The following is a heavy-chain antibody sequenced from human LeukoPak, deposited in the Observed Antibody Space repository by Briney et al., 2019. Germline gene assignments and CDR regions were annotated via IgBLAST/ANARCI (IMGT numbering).Heavy chain of an antibody. CDR2: IYYSGST. V-gene: IGHV4-59*01. D-gene: IGHD3-9*01. J-gene: IGHJ4*02. CDR1: GGSFSGYY. Sequence: SETLSLTCAVYGGSFSGYYWSWIRQPPGKGLEWIGYIYYSGSTNYNPSLKSRVTISVDTSKNQFSLKLSSVTAADTAVYYCARGWAYGIDDYWGQGTLVTVSS. CDR3: ARGWAYGIDDY.